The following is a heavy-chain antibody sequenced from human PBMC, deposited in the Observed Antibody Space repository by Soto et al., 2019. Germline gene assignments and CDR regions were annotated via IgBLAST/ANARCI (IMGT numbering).Heavy chain of an antibody. V-gene: IGHV1-69*13. CDR1: GGTFSSYA. D-gene: IGHD3-10*01. CDR3: GRGFGRGSMGRGVIRNNGFDP. J-gene: IGHJ5*02. Sequence: PSVKVSCKASGGTFSSYAISWVRQAPGQGLECMGGIIPIFGTANYAQKFQGRVTITANESTSTAYMELSGLRSEDTAVYYFGRGFGRGSMGRGVIRNNGFDPWGQGTLVTVSS. CDR2: IIPIFGTA.